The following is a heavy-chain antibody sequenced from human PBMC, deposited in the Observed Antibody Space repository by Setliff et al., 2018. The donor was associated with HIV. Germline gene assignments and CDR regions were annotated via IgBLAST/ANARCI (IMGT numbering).Heavy chain of an antibody. J-gene: IGHJ6*02. V-gene: IGHV4-59*01. CDR2: IYYSGST. Sequence: SATLSLTCTVSGGSISSYYWSWIRQPPGKGLEWIGYIYYSGSTNYNPSLKSRVTISVDTSKNQFSLKLSSVIAADTAVYYCARIFGDQGYYYGMDVWGQGTTVTVSS. CDR3: ARIFGDQGYYYGMDV. CDR1: GGSISSYY. D-gene: IGHD3-3*01.